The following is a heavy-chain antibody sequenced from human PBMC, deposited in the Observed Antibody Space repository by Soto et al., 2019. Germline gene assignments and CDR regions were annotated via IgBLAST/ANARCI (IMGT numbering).Heavy chain of an antibody. J-gene: IGHJ4*02. V-gene: IGHV4-30-4*01. Sequence: SETLSLTCTVSGGSISSGDYYWSWIRQPPGKGLEWIGYIYYSGSTYYNPSLKSRVTISVDTSKNQFSLKLSSVTAADTAVYYCAREVGDYMLRYFDYWGQGTLVTVSS. CDR2: IYYSGST. D-gene: IGHD4-17*01. CDR1: GGSISSGDYY. CDR3: AREVGDYMLRYFDY.